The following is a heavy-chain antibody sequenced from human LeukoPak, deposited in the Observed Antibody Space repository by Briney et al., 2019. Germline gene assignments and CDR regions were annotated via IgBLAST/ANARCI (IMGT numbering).Heavy chain of an antibody. CDR3: ARVDIQYQLLYYFDY. J-gene: IGHJ4*02. Sequence: GGSLRLSCAASGFTFSSYAMHWVRQAPGKGPEWVAVISYDGSNKYYADSVKGRFTISRDNSKNTLYLQMNSLRAEDTAVYYCARVDIQYQLLYYFDYWGQGTLVTVSS. CDR2: ISYDGSNK. D-gene: IGHD2-2*01. CDR1: GFTFSSYA. V-gene: IGHV3-30-3*01.